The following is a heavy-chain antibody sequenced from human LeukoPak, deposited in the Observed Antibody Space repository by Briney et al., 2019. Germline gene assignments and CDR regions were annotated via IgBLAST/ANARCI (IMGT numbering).Heavy chain of an antibody. CDR1: GYTFTAYY. CDR2: INPNSGGT. CDR3: TREVSLY. J-gene: IGHJ4*02. D-gene: IGHD3-16*02. Sequence: ASVTVSCKASGYTFTAYYMHWVRHAPGQGLEWMGRINPNSGGTNYAQKFQGRVTMTRDTSISTAYMELSWLRSDDTAVYYCTREVSLYWGQGTLVTVAS. V-gene: IGHV1-2*06.